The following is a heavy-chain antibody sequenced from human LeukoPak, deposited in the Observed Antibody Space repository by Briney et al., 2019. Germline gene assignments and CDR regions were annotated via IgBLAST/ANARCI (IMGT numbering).Heavy chain of an antibody. Sequence: SETLSLTCTVSGGSISSYYWSWIRQPPGKGLEWIGYIYYSGSTNYNPSLKSRVTISVDTSKNQFSPKLSSVTAADTAVYYCARDVAARHSLFDYWGQGTLVTVSS. D-gene: IGHD6-6*01. CDR3: ARDVAARHSLFDY. CDR2: IYYSGST. J-gene: IGHJ4*02. CDR1: GGSISSYY. V-gene: IGHV4-59*01.